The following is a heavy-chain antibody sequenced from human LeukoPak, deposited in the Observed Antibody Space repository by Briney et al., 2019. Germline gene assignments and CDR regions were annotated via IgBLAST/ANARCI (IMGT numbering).Heavy chain of an antibody. CDR2: IYYSGRT. Sequence: SETLSLTCSVSSGSISSYYWSWIRQPPGKGLEWIGYIYYSGRTSYNPSLTSRVTISVDTSKNQFSLKLSSVTAADTAVYYCQLTDATLRDYWGEGTLVTVSS. CDR1: SGSISSYY. V-gene: IGHV4-59*08. J-gene: IGHJ4*02. CDR3: QLTDATLRDY. D-gene: IGHD1-1*01.